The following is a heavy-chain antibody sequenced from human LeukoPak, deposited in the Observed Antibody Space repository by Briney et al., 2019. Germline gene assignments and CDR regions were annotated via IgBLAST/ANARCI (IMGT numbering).Heavy chain of an antibody. CDR2: IYWDDDK. D-gene: IGHD1-26*01. Sequence: TLSLTCTVSGGSISGYYWNWIRQPPGKALEWLALIYWDDDKRYSPSLKSRLTITKDTSKNQVVLTMTNMDPVDTATYYCAHKRSGSYFDYWGQGTLVTVSS. CDR3: AHKRSGSYFDY. J-gene: IGHJ4*02. V-gene: IGHV2-5*08. CDR1: GGSISGYYWN.